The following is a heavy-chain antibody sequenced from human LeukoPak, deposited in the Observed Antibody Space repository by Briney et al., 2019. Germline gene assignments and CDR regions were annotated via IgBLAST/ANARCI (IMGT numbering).Heavy chain of an antibody. CDR1: GGSVSGYY. D-gene: IGHD6-19*01. CDR3: ASLAVAGLSEGY. V-gene: IGHV4-59*08. CDR2: VYYSGST. J-gene: IGHJ4*02. Sequence: SETLSLTCVVSGGSVSGYYWGWIRQPPGRGLEWIGYVYYSGSTNYNPSFKSRITISVDTSRNQFSLKLNSVTAADTAVYYCASLAVAGLSEGYWGQGTLVIVSS.